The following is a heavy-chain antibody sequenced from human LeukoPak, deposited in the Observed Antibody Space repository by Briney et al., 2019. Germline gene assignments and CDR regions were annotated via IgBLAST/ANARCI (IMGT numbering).Heavy chain of an antibody. CDR2: IIPIFGTA. J-gene: IGHJ6*03. V-gene: IGHV1-69*05. CDR3: ARTQSEWPQDYYYYMDV. Sequence: SVKVSCKASGGTFSSYAISWVRQAPGQGLEWMGGIIPIFGTANYAQKFQGRVTITTDESTSTAYMELSSLRSEDMAVYYCARTQSEWPQDYYYYMDVWGKGTTVTVSS. CDR1: GGTFSSYA. D-gene: IGHD3-3*01.